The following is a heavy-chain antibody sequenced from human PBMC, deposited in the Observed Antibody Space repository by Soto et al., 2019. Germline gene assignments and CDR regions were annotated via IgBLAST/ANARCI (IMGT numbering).Heavy chain of an antibody. CDR1: GGSISSYY. Sequence: SETLSLTCTVSGGSISSYYWSWIRQPPGKGLEWIGYIYYSGSTNYNPSLKSRVTISVDTSKNQFSLKLSSVTAADTAVYYCARVIAARPSGYYYYGMDVWGQGTTVTVSS. CDR3: ARVIAARPSGYYYYGMDV. D-gene: IGHD6-6*01. V-gene: IGHV4-59*01. CDR2: IYYSGST. J-gene: IGHJ6*02.